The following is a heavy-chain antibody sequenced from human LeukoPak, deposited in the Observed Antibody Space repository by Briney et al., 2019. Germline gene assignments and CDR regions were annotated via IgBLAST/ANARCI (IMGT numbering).Heavy chain of an antibody. Sequence: SETLSLTCAVYGGSFSGYYWSWIRQPPGKGLEWIGEINHSGSTNYNPSLKSRVTIPVDTSKNQFSLKLSSVTAADTAVYYCARGLKYYYGSVPPWGQGTLVTVSS. CDR1: GGSFSGYY. J-gene: IGHJ5*02. CDR2: INHSGST. CDR3: ARGLKYYYGSVPP. V-gene: IGHV4-34*01. D-gene: IGHD3-10*01.